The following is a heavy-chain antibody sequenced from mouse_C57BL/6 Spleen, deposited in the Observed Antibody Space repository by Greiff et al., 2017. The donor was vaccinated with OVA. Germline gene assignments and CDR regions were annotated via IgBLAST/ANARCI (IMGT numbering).Heavy chain of an antibody. D-gene: IGHD1-1*01. CDR1: GYTFTDHT. Sequence: QVQLQQSDAELVKPGASVKISCKVSGYTFTDHTIHWMKQRPEQGLEWIGYIYPRDGSTKYNEKFKGKATLTADKSSSTAYMQLNSLTSEDSAVXICARERGYYGSDLDYWGQGTTLTVSS. CDR3: ARERGYYGSDLDY. J-gene: IGHJ2*01. CDR2: IYPRDGST. V-gene: IGHV1-78*01.